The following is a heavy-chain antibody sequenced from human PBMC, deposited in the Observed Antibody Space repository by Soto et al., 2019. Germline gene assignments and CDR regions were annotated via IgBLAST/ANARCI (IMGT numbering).Heavy chain of an antibody. Sequence: WTWIRQAPGRGLDWIGEVSHSGSTSYSPSLKMRVSISIDRPKKKFSLRLISVTAADTAVYYCARCPHAGEGTGHGYYIGLDVWGQGTMVTVSS. V-gene: IGHV4-34*01. CDR2: VSHSGST. CDR3: ARCPHAGEGTGHGYYIGLDV. D-gene: IGHD2-8*02. J-gene: IGHJ6*02.